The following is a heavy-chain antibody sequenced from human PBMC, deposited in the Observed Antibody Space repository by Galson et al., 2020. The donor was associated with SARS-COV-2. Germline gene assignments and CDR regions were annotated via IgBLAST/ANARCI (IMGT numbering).Heavy chain of an antibody. D-gene: IGHD3-10*01. J-gene: IGHJ4*02. CDR1: GFTFSSYG. CDR2: ISYDGSNK. V-gene: IGHV3-30*18. CDR3: AKAMEMATSQPDY. Sequence: GGSLRLSCAASGFTFSSYGMHWVRQAPAKGLEWVAVISYDGSNKYYADSVKGRFTISRDNSKNTLYLQMNSLRAEDTAVYYCAKAMEMATSQPDYWGQGTLVTVSS.